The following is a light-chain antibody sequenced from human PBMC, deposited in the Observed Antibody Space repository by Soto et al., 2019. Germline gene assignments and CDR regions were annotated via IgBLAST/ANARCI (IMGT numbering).Light chain of an antibody. Sequence: EIVMTQSPATLSVSPGERATLSCRASQSVSSNLAWYQQKPGQAPRLLIYGASTRATGIPARFSGSGSGTEFTLTISSLQPDDSATYYCQQYNSYGTFGQGTKVEIK. CDR3: QQYNSYGT. V-gene: IGKV3-15*01. CDR1: QSVSSN. CDR2: GAS. J-gene: IGKJ1*01.